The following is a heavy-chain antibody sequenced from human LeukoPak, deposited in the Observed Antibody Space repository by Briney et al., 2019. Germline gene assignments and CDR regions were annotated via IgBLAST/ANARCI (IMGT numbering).Heavy chain of an antibody. CDR2: INPNSGGT. CDR3: ARDLSGYYGMDV. Sequence: ASVKVSCKASGYTFTGYYMHWVRQAPGQGLEWMGWINPNSGGTNYAQKFQGWVTMTRDTSISTAYTELSRLRSDDTAVYYCARDLSGYYGMDVWGQGTTVTVSS. J-gene: IGHJ6*02. D-gene: IGHD2/OR15-2a*01. V-gene: IGHV1-2*04. CDR1: GYTFTGYY.